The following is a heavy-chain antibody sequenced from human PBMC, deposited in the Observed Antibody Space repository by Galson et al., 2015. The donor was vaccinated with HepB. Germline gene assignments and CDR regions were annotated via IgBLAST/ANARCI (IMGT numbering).Heavy chain of an antibody. V-gene: IGHV1-46*04. CDR3: ARDLIVVVEAANRHPTGYYYYGMDV. CDR2: INPSGGST. D-gene: IGHD2-15*01. CDR1: GYTFTSYY. Sequence: SVKVSCKASGYTFTSYYMHWVRQAPGQGLEWMGIINPSGGSTSYAQKLRGRVTMTRDTSTSTVYMELSSLRSEDTAVYYCARDLIVVVEAANRHPTGYYYYGMDVWGQGTTVTVSS. J-gene: IGHJ6*02.